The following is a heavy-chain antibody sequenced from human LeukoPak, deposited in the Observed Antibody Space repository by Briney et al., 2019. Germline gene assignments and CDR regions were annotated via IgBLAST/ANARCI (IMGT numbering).Heavy chain of an antibody. Sequence: GGSLRLSCAASGFTFSSYSMNWVRQAPGKGLEWVSSISSSSSYIYYADSVKGRFTISRDNAKNSLYLQMNSLRAEDTAVYYCAREIVVVEVSYGMDVWGQGTTVTVSS. CDR3: AREIVVVEVSYGMDV. J-gene: IGHJ6*02. CDR1: GFTFSSYS. D-gene: IGHD3-22*01. V-gene: IGHV3-21*01. CDR2: ISSSSSYI.